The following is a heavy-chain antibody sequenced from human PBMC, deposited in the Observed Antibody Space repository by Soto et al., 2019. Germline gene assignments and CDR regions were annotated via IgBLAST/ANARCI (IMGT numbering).Heavy chain of an antibody. V-gene: IGHV3-64D*08. Sequence: GGPLRLSCSASGFTFSSYAMHWVRQAPGKGLEYVSAISSNGGSTYYADSVKGRFTISRDNSKNTLYLQMSSLRAEDTAVYYFVKVGWRITMVRVSVSSNVFDYWVQGTLDIV. J-gene: IGHJ4*02. CDR3: VKVGWRITMVRVSVSSNVFDY. D-gene: IGHD3-10*01. CDR2: ISSNGGST. CDR1: GFTFSSYA.